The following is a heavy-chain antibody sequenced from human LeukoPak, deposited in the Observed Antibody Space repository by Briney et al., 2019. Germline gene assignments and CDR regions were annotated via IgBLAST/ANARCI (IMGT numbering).Heavy chain of an antibody. V-gene: IGHV3-23*01. Sequence: PGGSLRLSCVGSGFTFSSKEMSWVRQGPGKGLEWVAAIAGSGRTTDYAESVKGRFAISRDNSKSTLYLQINILTADDTAFYFCSKEGGITIPSCYDDWGQGNLLTVSS. J-gene: IGHJ4*02. CDR2: IAGSGRTT. CDR3: SKEGGITIPSCYDD. D-gene: IGHD2-15*01. CDR1: GFTFSSKE.